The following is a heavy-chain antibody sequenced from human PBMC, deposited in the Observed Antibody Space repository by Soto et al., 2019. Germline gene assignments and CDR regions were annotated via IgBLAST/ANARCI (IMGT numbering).Heavy chain of an antibody. CDR2: IRSNAYGGTT. V-gene: IGHV3-49*03. J-gene: IGHJ4*02. Sequence: GGSLRLSCTASGFTFGDYAMSWFRQAPGKGLEWVGFIRSNAYGGTTEYAAPVKGRFTISRDDSKGIAYLQMNSLKTEDTAVYYCTRIAGATPGANDYWGQGTLVTVSS. CDR1: GFTFGDYA. CDR3: TRIAGATPGANDY. D-gene: IGHD1-26*01.